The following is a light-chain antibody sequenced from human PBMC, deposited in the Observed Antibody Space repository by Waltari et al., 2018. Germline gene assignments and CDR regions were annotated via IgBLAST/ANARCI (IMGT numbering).Light chain of an antibody. Sequence: DFQMTQSPSSLSASVGDRVTIPCRASQDISSSLAWYQQKPGKAPKLLLYAASRLESGVPTRFSGSGAGTDYSLTVSSLQPEDFATYFCQQYYNTPKTFGQGTKVEI. V-gene: IGKV1-NL1*01. CDR2: AAS. CDR1: QDISSS. J-gene: IGKJ1*01. CDR3: QQYYNTPKT.